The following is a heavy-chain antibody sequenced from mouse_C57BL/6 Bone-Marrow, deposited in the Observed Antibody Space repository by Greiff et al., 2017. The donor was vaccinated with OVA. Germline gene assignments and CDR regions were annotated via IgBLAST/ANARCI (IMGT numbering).Heavy chain of an antibody. CDR2: IWSGGST. J-gene: IGHJ1*03. D-gene: IGHD2-2*01. CDR3: ARKGDGYGYWYFDV. CDR1: GFSLTSYG. Sequence: VKLVESGPGLVQPSQSLSITCTVSGFSLTSYGVHWVRQSPGKGLEWLGVIWSGGSTDYNAAFISRLSISKDNSKSQVFFKMNSRQADDTAIYYCARKGDGYGYWYFDVWGTGTTVTVSS. V-gene: IGHV2-2*01.